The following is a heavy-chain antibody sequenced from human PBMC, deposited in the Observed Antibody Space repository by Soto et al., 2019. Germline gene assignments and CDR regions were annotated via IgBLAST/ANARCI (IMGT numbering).Heavy chain of an antibody. V-gene: IGHV4-31*03. J-gene: IGHJ4*02. CDR3: ARGRTGQFDY. Sequence: SETLSLTCTVSGGSISSGGYYWSWIRQHPGKGLEWIGYIYYSGSTYYNPSLKSRVTISVDTSKNQFSLKLSSVTAADTAVYYCARGRTGQFDYWGQGTLVTVSS. CDR1: GGSISSGGYY. D-gene: IGHD1-1*01. CDR2: IYYSGST.